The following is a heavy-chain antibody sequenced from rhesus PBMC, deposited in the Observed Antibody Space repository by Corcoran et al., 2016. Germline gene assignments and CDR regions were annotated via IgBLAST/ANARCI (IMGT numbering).Heavy chain of an antibody. J-gene: IGHJ5-2*02. CDR1: GYYISSGYY. CDR3: AQCLGSYHTLDV. Sequence: QVQLQESGPGLVKPSETLSLTCGVSGYYISSGYYWGWIRQSPGRGLAYFGHLSGSEGSPYLNPPLKSRITISKTTSPNQFSRKRSSVTAADTAVYYCAQCLGSYHTLDVWGRGVLVTVSS. D-gene: IGHD3-3*01. V-gene: IGHV4-99*01. CDR2: LSGSEGSP.